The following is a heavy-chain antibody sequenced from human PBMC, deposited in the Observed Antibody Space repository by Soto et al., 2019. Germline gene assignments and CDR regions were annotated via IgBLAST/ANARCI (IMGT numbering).Heavy chain of an antibody. V-gene: IGHV4-39*01. D-gene: IGHD6-13*01. CDR1: GGSISSSSYY. Sequence: SDTLSLSCTVSGGSISSSSYYWGWIRQPPGKGLEWIGSIYYSGSTYYNPSLKSRVTISVDTSKNQFSLKLSSVTAADTAVYYCASSLYSSSWYYNWFDPWGQGTLVTVSS. J-gene: IGHJ5*02. CDR2: IYYSGST. CDR3: ASSLYSSSWYYNWFDP.